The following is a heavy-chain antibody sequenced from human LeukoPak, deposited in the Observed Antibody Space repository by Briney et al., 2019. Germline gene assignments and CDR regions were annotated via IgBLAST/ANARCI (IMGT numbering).Heavy chain of an antibody. J-gene: IGHJ6*02. V-gene: IGHV4-34*01. Sequence: SETLSLTCAVYGGSFSGYYWSWIRQPPGKGLEWIWEINHSGSTNYNPSLKSRVTISVDTSKNQFSLKLSSVTAADTAVYYCARGPRGYSYGWHYYYGMDVWGQGTTVTVSS. D-gene: IGHD5-18*01. CDR1: GGSFSGYY. CDR3: ARGPRGYSYGWHYYYGMDV. CDR2: INHSGST.